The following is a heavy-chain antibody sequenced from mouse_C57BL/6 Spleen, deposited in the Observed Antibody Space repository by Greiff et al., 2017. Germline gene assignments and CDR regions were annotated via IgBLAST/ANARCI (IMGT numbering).Heavy chain of an antibody. D-gene: IGHD1-1*01. CDR3: ARSPANYYGSSYVGYAMDY. CDR2: IYPGDGDT. V-gene: IGHV1-82*01. CDR1: GYAFSSSW. J-gene: IGHJ4*01. Sequence: QVQLQQSGPELVKPGASVKISCKASGYAFSSSWMNWVKQRPGKGLEWIGRIYPGDGDTNYNGKFKGKATLTADKSSSTAYMQLSSLTSEDSAVYFCARSPANYYGSSYVGYAMDYWGQGTSVTVSS.